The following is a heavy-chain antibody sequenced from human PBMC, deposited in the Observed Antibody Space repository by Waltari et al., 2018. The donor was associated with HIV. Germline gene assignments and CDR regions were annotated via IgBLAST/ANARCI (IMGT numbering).Heavy chain of an antibody. CDR2: ISSSSGHI. J-gene: IGHJ2*01. CDR1: GFTFRSHM. V-gene: IGHV3-21*01. Sequence: EVQLVESGGGLVKPGGSLSLSCVASGFTFRSHMVGWVRQTLGKGLEWVSSISSSSGHIYYEDSVKGRFTTSKDNAEKSLYLQMNSLRAEDTAVYYCARWGSMGSGTYFPDLWGRGTLVTVSS. CDR3: ARWGSMGSGTYFPDL. D-gene: IGHD3-10*01.